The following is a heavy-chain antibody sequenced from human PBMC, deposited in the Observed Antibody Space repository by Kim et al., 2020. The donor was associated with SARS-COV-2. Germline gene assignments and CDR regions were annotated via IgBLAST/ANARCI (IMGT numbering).Heavy chain of an antibody. V-gene: IGHV3-15*01. CDR2: IKSKTDGGTT. D-gene: IGHD3-10*01. CDR3: TTDPALLWFGELLVGFEY. CDR1: GFTFSNAW. J-gene: IGHJ4*02. Sequence: GGSLRLSCAASGFTFSNAWMSWVRQAPGKGLEWVGRIKSKTDGGTTDYAAPVKGRFTISRDDSKNTLYLQMNSLKTEDTAVYYCTTDPALLWFGELLVGFEYWGQGTLVTVSS.